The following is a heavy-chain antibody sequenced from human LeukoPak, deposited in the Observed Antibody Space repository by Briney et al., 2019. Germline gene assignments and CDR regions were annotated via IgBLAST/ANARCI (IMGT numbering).Heavy chain of an antibody. V-gene: IGHV4-34*01. CDR1: GGSFSGYY. D-gene: IGHD1-26*01. CDR3: ARVPSQAELLGSLPYYAMDV. J-gene: IGHJ6*02. CDR2: INHSGST. Sequence: SETLSLTCAVYGGSFSGYYWSWIRQPPGKGLEWIGEINHSGSTNYNPSLKSRVTISVDTSKNQFSLKLSSVTAADTAVYYCARVPSQAELLGSLPYYAMDVWGQGTTVTVSS.